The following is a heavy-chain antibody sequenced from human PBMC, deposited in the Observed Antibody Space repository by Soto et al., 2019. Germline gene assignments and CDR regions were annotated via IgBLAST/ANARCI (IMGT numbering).Heavy chain of an antibody. CDR1: GFTFSSYA. CDR2: ISYDGSNK. Sequence: HPGGSLRLSCAASGFTFSSYAMHWVRQAPGKGLEWVAVISYDGSNKYYADSVKGRFTISRDNSKNTLYLQMNSLRAEDTAVYYCARESLRAKRAFDIWGQGTMVTVSS. CDR3: ARESLRAKRAFDI. V-gene: IGHV3-30-3*01. J-gene: IGHJ3*02.